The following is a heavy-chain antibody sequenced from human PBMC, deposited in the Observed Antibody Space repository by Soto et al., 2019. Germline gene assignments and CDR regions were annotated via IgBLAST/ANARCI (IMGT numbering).Heavy chain of an antibody. V-gene: IGHV1-2*02. Sequence: GASVKVSSKASGYTFTGYYMHWVRQAPGQGLEWMGWINPNSGGTNYAQKFQGRVTMTSDTSISTAYMELSRLSSDDTAVYYCARGPYYYDSSGPPPFDYWGQGTLVTVSS. CDR1: GYTFTGYY. J-gene: IGHJ4*02. CDR3: ARGPYYYDSSGPPPFDY. D-gene: IGHD3-22*01. CDR2: INPNSGGT.